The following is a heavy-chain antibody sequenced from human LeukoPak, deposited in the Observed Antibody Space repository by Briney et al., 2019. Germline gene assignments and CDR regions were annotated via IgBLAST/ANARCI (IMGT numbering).Heavy chain of an antibody. CDR2: LNPNSGDR. V-gene: IGHV1-2*02. CDR3: YRGRPLGTSTDVLHGD. Sequence: ASVKVSCKASGYIFTGYYIHWVRQAPGQGLEWLGWLNPNSGDRDFAQSFQGRVTMTRDTSINTAYMELSRLASDDTAVYYCYRGRPLGTSTDVLHGDWGQGTLVTVSS. D-gene: IGHD5-24*01. J-gene: IGHJ4*02. CDR1: GYIFTGYY.